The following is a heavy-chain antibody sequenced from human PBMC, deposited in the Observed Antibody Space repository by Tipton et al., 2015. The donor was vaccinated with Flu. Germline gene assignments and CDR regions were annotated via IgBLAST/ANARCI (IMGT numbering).Heavy chain of an antibody. D-gene: IGHD5-24*01. J-gene: IGHJ6*02. Sequence: TLSLTCTVSGGSVYNYYWSWSRQPPGKGLEWIGYVFYSGSTRYNPSLRSRVTISIDTSKDQVFLKLSSVTAEDTAVYYCARFTFPSYPNYKGVDVWGQGTTVAVSS. CDR3: ARFTFPSYPNYKGVDV. V-gene: IGHV4-59*02. CDR1: GGSVYNYY. CDR2: VFYSGST.